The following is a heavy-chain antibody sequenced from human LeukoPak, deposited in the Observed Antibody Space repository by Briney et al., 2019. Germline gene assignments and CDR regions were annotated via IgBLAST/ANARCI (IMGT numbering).Heavy chain of an antibody. D-gene: IGHD6-19*01. J-gene: IGHJ4*02. Sequence: GGSLRLSCAASGFTFSSYAMHWVRQAPGKGLEWVAVISYDGSNKYYADSVKGRFTISRDNSKNTLYLQMNGLRAEDTAVYYCARDIKEAGQWLTHFDYWGQGTLVTVSS. CDR2: ISYDGSNK. CDR3: ARDIKEAGQWLTHFDY. CDR1: GFTFSSYA. V-gene: IGHV3-30-3*01.